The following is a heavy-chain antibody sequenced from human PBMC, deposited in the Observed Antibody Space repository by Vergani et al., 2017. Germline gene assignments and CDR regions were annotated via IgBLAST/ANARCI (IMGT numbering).Heavy chain of an antibody. CDR3: AKLHTYRWQFSFDV. CDR2: IIPVFGTA. V-gene: IGHV1-69*13. J-gene: IGHJ2*01. Sequence: QVQLVQSGAEVKKPGASVKVSCKASGYTFTSYGISWVRQAPGQGLEWMGRIIPVFGTADYSQKFQDRVTITADESTNTSYMHLSSLRSDDTAVYFCAKLHTYRWQFSFDVWGRGTHVTVSS. D-gene: IGHD2-8*02. CDR1: GYTFTSYG.